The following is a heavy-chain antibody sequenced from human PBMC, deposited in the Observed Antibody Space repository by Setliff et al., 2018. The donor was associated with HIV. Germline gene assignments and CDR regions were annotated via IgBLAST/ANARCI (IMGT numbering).Heavy chain of an antibody. Sequence: SETLSLTCAVSGGSISSTNWWNWVRQPPGKGLEWIGELYHSGDTNYNPSLKSRVTISVDKSKNQFSLKLNSVTAADTAVYYCARASVGATGLYAFEIWGQGTMVTVSS. CDR3: ARASVGATGLYAFEI. V-gene: IGHV4-4*02. D-gene: IGHD1-26*01. CDR2: LYHSGDT. J-gene: IGHJ3*02. CDR1: GGSISSTNW.